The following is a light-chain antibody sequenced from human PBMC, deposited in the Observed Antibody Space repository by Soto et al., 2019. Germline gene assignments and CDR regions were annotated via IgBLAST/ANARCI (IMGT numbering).Light chain of an antibody. Sequence: EIVLTPPPATLSLSPGERATLSCRASQSVSSYLAWYQQKPGQAPRLLIYDASNRATGIPARFSGSGSGTDFTLTISSLEPEDFAVYYCQQRSNWPPWTFGQGPKVDIK. J-gene: IGKJ1*01. CDR3: QQRSNWPPWT. CDR2: DAS. V-gene: IGKV3-11*01. CDR1: QSVSSY.